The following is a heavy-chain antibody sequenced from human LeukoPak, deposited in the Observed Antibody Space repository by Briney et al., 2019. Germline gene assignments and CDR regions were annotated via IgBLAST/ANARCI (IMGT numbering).Heavy chain of an antibody. V-gene: IGHV4-59*11. CDR2: ISHSGYT. J-gene: IGHJ5*01. CDR3: ARRGETSGWSFWLDS. CDR1: GGAISGHY. D-gene: IGHD6-13*01. Sequence: PSETLSLTCAVSGGAISGHYWNWIRQPPGKGLEWIGYISHSGYTSYKPSLKSRVTIGVDTSTNQVSLELTSVSAGDTAVYYCARRGETSGWSFWLDSWGQGALVIVSS.